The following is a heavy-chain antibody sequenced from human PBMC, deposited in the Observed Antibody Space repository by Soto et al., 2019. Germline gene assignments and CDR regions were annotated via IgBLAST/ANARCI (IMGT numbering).Heavy chain of an antibody. J-gene: IGHJ6*02. Sequence: GASVKVSFKASGYTFTSYDINWVRQATGQGLEWMGWMNPNSGNTGYAQKFQGRVTMTRNTSISTAYMELSSLRSEDTAVYYCARGPRYGDYAYYYGMDVWGQGTTVTVSS. CDR3: ARGPRYGDYAYYYGMDV. CDR1: GYTFTSYD. D-gene: IGHD4-17*01. V-gene: IGHV1-8*01. CDR2: MNPNSGNT.